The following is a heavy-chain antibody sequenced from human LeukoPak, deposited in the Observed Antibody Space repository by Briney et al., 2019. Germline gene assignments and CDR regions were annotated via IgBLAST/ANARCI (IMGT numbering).Heavy chain of an antibody. CDR2: TSGSGGST. D-gene: IGHD6-19*01. V-gene: IGHV3-23*01. Sequence: GGSLRLSCAASGFTFSSYAMSWVRQAPGKGLEWVSATSGSGGSTYYADSVKGRFTISRDNSKNTLYLQMNSLRAEDTAVYYCAKGRSSGWYLYQPPLQHWGQGTLVTVSS. J-gene: IGHJ1*01. CDR1: GFTFSSYA. CDR3: AKGRSSGWYLYQPPLQH.